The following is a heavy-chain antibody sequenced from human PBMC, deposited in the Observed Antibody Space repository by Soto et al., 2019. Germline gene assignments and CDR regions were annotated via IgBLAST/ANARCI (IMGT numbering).Heavy chain of an antibody. CDR2: IYYSGST. CDR3: ARGVTGGSGSFDY. CDR1: GGSISSGGYY. V-gene: IGHV4-31*03. J-gene: IGHJ4*02. Sequence: QVQLQESGPGLVKPSQTLSLTCTVSGGSISSGGYYWSWIRQHPGKGLEWIGYIYYSGSTYYNPSLKSRVTTSVDTSKTQFSLKLSSVTAAVTAVYYCARGVTGGSGSFDYWGQGTLVTVSS. D-gene: IGHD3-10*01.